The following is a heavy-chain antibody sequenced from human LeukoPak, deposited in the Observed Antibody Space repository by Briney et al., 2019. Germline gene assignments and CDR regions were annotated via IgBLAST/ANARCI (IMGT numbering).Heavy chain of an antibody. CDR1: GFNFNEYG. J-gene: IGHJ4*02. Sequence: GGSLRLSCVASGFNFNEYGMSWVRLAPGKGLEWVANIKEDGTETYYVDSVKGRFTISRDNAKNSLYLQMNSLRVEDTAVYYCAKEGRSLQTYWGQGTLVTVSS. CDR2: IKEDGTET. CDR3: AKEGRSLQTY. V-gene: IGHV3-7*03. D-gene: IGHD5-24*01.